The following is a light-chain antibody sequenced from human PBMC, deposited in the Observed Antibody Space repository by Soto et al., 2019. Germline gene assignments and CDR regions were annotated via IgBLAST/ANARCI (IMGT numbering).Light chain of an antibody. CDR3: QTWGSGIRV. Sequence: QTVVTQSPSASASLGASVKLTCTLSSGHSNYDIAWHQQQPEKGPRYLMKIHSDGSHNKGDGIPDRFSGSSSGAERYLTISSLQSEDEADYYCQTWGSGIRVFGGGTKLTVL. CDR1: SGHSNYD. CDR2: IHSDGSH. V-gene: IGLV4-69*01. J-gene: IGLJ3*02.